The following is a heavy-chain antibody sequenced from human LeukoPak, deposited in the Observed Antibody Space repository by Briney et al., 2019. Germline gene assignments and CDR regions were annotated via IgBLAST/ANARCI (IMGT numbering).Heavy chain of an antibody. J-gene: IGHJ4*02. CDR2: INPSGGST. Sequence: ASVKVSCKASGYTFTSYYMHWVRQAPGQGLELMGIINPSGGSTSYAQKFQGRVTMTRDTSTSTVYMELSSLRSEDTAVYYCARGRSSGYYLHYFDYWGQGTLVTVSS. CDR3: ARGRSSGYYLHYFDY. V-gene: IGHV1-46*01. D-gene: IGHD3-3*01. CDR1: GYTFTSYY.